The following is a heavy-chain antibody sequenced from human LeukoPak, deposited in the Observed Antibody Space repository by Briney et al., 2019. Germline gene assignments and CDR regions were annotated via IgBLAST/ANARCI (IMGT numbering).Heavy chain of an antibody. CDR3: AREGYSYGEFDY. V-gene: IGHV3-48*03. CDR1: GFTFSSYE. D-gene: IGHD5-18*01. J-gene: IGHJ4*02. CDR2: ISSSGSTI. Sequence: GGSLRLSCAASGFTFSSYEMNWVRQAPGKGLEWVSYISSSGSTIYYADSVKGRFTISRDNAKNSLYLQMNSLRAEDTALYYCAREGYSYGEFDYWGQGTLVTVSS.